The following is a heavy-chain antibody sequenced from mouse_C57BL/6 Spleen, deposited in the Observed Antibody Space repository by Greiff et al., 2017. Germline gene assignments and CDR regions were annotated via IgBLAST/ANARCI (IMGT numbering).Heavy chain of an antibody. CDR3: ARVTTVAYYFDY. V-gene: IGHV1-69*01. Sequence: VQLQQPGAELVMPGASVKLSCKASGYTFTSYWMHWVKQRPGQGLEWIGEIDPSDSYTKYNQKFTGQSTLTVEKSSSTAYMQLSSLTSDDSAVYYCARVTTVAYYFDYWGQGTTRTVSS. D-gene: IGHD1-1*01. CDR1: GYTFTSYW. CDR2: IDPSDSYT. J-gene: IGHJ2*01.